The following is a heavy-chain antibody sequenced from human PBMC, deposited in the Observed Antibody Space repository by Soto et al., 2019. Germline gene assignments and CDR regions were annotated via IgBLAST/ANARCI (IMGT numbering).Heavy chain of an antibody. J-gene: IGHJ6*02. V-gene: IGHV1-46*01. Sequence: CVRQPPGKGLEWMGIINPSGGSTSYAQKFQGRVTMTRDTSTSTVYMELSSLRSEDTAVYYCAREEQQLVTDYYYYGMDVWGQGTTVTVSS. CDR2: INPSGGST. CDR3: AREEQQLVTDYYYYGMDV. D-gene: IGHD6-13*01.